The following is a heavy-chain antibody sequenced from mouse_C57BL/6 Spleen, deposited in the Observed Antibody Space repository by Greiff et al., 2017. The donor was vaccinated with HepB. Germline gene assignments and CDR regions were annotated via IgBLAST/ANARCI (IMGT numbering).Heavy chain of an antibody. CDR3: ARDYSAMDY. D-gene: IGHD2-12*01. CDR1: GFTFSDYG. Sequence: EVQVVESGGGLVKPGGSLKLSCAASGFTFSDYGMHWVRQAPEKGLEWVAYISSGSSTIYYADTVKGRFTISRDNAKNTLFLQMTSLRSEDTAMYYCARDYSAMDYWGQGTSVTVSS. CDR2: ISSGSSTI. V-gene: IGHV5-17*01. J-gene: IGHJ4*01.